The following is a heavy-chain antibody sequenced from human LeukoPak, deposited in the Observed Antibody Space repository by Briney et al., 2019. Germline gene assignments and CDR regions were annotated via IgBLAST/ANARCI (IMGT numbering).Heavy chain of an antibody. J-gene: IGHJ4*02. CDR1: GYTFTGYY. CDR2: INPNRGGT. V-gene: IGHV1-2*02. CDR3: ASSDYSDSTDYLDY. Sequence: ASVKVSCKASGYTFTGYYRHWVRQAPGQGLEWMGWINPNRGGTNYAQKLQGRVTMTRDTSISTAYMELSSLRSDDTAVYYCASSDYSDSTDYLDYWGQGTLVTVSS. D-gene: IGHD3-22*01.